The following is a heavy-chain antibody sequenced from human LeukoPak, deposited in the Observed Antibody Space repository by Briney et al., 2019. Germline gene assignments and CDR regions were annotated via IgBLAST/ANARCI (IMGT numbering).Heavy chain of an antibody. CDR3: ASSCGGSCYRLS. CDR2: IRSKVNSYAT. D-gene: IGHD2-15*01. V-gene: IGHV3-73*01. J-gene: IGHJ5*02. Sequence: PGGSLKLSCAASGFTFSGSGMHWVRQASGKGLDWVGRIRSKVNSYATAYAASVKGRFTISRDDSKNTAYLQMNSLKTEDTAVYYCASSCGGSCYRLSWGQGTLVTVSS. CDR1: GFTFSGSG.